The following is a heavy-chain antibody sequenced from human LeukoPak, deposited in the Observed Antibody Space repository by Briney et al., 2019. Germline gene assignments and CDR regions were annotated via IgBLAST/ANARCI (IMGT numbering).Heavy chain of an antibody. CDR2: INPNSGGT. J-gene: IGHJ4*02. Sequence: ASVKVSCKSSGYTFTSYYMHWVRQAPGQGLEWMGWINPNSGGTNYAQKFQGRVPMTGDTSISTAYMELSRLRSDDTAVYYCARCPSYYDFWSGYSYYFDYWGQGTLVTVSS. CDR3: ARCPSYYDFWSGYSYYFDY. D-gene: IGHD3-3*01. V-gene: IGHV1-2*02. CDR1: GYTFTSYY.